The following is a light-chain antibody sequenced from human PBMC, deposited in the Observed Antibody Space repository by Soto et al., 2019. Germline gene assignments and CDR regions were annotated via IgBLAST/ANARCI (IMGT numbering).Light chain of an antibody. CDR1: SSNIGAHFD. J-gene: IGLJ1*01. CDR3: QSYDIGLSARYV. V-gene: IGLV1-40*01. Sequence: QSVLTQPPSVSGAPGQRVTISCTGTSSNIGAHFDVHWYQQLPGAAPXXXXHXXXXRXXGVYDRFSGSKSGTSAALVITGLQSEDEADYYCQSYDIGLSARYVFGTGTKVTVL. CDR2: XXX.